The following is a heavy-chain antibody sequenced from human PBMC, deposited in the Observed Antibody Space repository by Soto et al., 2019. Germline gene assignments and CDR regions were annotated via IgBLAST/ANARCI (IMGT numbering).Heavy chain of an antibody. CDR3: ASGRGSTGTRGDWFDP. CDR2: IGSSGSTI. D-gene: IGHD1-1*01. CDR1: GFTFSSYE. Sequence: EVQLVESGGGLVQPGGSLRLSCAASGFTFSSYEMNWVRQAPGKGLEWVSYIGSSGSTIYYADSMKGRFTISRDNAKNSLYLQMNSLSAEDTAVYYCASGRGSTGTRGDWFDPWGQGTLVTVSS. V-gene: IGHV3-48*03. J-gene: IGHJ5*02.